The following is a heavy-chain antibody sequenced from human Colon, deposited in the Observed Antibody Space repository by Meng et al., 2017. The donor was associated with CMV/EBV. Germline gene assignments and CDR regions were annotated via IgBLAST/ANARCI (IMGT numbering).Heavy chain of an antibody. J-gene: IGHJ4*02. CDR1: GLALSSFW. CDR2: IRDSDGVA. D-gene: IGHD2-21*02. V-gene: IGHV3-23*01. CDR3: TKGATFGVTAPDY. Sequence: GESLKISCGASGLALSSFWMSWVRRAPGKGLEWISRIRDSDGVASYADSVRGRFTISRDISQNTLYLQMNSLKVEDTAVYYCTKGATFGVTAPDYWGQGTLVTVSS.